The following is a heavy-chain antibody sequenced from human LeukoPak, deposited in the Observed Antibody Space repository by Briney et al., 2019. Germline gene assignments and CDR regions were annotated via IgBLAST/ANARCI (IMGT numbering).Heavy chain of an antibody. CDR2: TNNDGSNT. Sequence: GGSLRLSCAASGFXFNSYWIHWVRQAPGKGLVWLSHTNNDGSNTIYADSVKGRFTASRDNARNTLYLQMNRPRGEDTAVYYCARGPGGNTQIDAWGQGTLVTVSS. J-gene: IGHJ5*02. D-gene: IGHD4-23*01. V-gene: IGHV3-74*01. CDR1: GFXFNSYW. CDR3: ARGPGGNTQIDA.